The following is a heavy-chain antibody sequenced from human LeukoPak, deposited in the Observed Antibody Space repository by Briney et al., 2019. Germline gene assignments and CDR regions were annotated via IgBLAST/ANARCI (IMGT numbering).Heavy chain of an antibody. CDR1: GITFRNYA. CDR3: AKYSYAYHFDY. Sequence: GGSLRLSCAASGITFRNYAMSWVRQAPGKGLEWVSSISGNGDITYYAVSVKGRFTISRDNSKNTLYLQMNSLRAEDTAVYYCAKYSYAYHFDYWGQGTLVTVSS. CDR2: ISGNGDIT. J-gene: IGHJ4*02. D-gene: IGHD5-18*01. V-gene: IGHV3-23*01.